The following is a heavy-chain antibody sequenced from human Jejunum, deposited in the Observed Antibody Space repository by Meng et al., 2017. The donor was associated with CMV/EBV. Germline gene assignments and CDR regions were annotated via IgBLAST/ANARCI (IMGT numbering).Heavy chain of an antibody. CDR1: GGSTSSGDNY. Sequence: QVELAESGPGLGTPAQTLSPTCTVSGGSTSSGDNYCSWIRQPPGKGLEWIGYIYYSGSTYYNPSLTSRLTISVDTSKNQFSLNLTSVTAADTAVYYCARVSLRRTIFDYWGQGTLVTVSS. CDR2: IYYSGST. J-gene: IGHJ4*02. D-gene: IGHD6-6*01. CDR3: ARVSLRRTIFDY. V-gene: IGHV4-30-4*08.